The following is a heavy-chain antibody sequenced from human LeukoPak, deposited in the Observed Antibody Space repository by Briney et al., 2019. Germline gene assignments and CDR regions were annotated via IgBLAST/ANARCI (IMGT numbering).Heavy chain of an antibody. CDR1: GFTFSSYA. J-gene: IGHJ4*02. D-gene: IGHD6-13*01. CDR2: ISYDGSNK. Sequence: GGSLRLSCAASGFTFSSYAMHWVRQAPGKGLEWVAVISYDGSNKYYADSVKGRFTISRDNAKNSLYLQMNSLRAEDTAVYYCARLQYSTTWYIDWGQGTLVTVSS. CDR3: ARLQYSTTWYID. V-gene: IGHV3-30-3*01.